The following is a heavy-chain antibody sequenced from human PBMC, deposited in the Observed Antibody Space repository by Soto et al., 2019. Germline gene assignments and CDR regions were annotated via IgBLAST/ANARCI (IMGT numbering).Heavy chain of an antibody. CDR3: ARGRWTQTTADYYLDF. CDR2: INAGNGHT. V-gene: IGHV1-3*01. D-gene: IGHD1-1*01. J-gene: IGHJ4*02. CDR1: GYTFTNYA. Sequence: QVQLVQSGTEVKKPGASVKLSCKASGYTFTNYAIHWVRQAPGQRLEWMVWINAGNGHTKYSQKFQGRVIVTRDPSATTAYMELSSLTSEDTAVYYCARGRWTQTTADYYLDFWGQGTLVTVSS.